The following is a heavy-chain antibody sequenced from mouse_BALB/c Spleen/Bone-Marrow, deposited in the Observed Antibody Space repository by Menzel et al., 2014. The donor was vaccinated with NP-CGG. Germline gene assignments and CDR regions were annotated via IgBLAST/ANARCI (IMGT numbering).Heavy chain of an antibody. CDR1: GFNIKDIY. CDR3: ASSGTGGYFDC. V-gene: IGHV14-3*02. D-gene: IGHD3-3*01. CDR2: IDPANGYT. Sequence: EVQLQQSGAELVKPGASVRLSCTACGFNIKDIYIHWMKQRPEQGLEWIGRIDPANGYTKFDPKFQDKATITADTSSNTANLQLGSLTSEDTAVYYCASSGTGGYFDCWGQGTTLTVSS. J-gene: IGHJ2*01.